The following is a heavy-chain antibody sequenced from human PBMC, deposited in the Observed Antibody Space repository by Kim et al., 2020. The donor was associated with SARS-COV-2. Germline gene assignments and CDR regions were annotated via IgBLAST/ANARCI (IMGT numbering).Heavy chain of an antibody. Sequence: SETLSLTCTVSGGSISSSSYYWGWIRQPPGKGLEWIGSIYYSGSTYYNPSLKSRVTISVDTSKNQFSLKLSSVTAADTAVYYCAKTRRTHFDYWGQGTLVTVSS. CDR2: IYYSGST. CDR1: GGSISSSSYY. J-gene: IGHJ4*02. CDR3: AKTRRTHFDY. V-gene: IGHV4-39*01.